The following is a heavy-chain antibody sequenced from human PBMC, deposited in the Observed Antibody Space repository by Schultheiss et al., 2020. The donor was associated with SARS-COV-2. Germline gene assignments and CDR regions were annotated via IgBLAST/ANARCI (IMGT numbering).Heavy chain of an antibody. CDR1: GGSISSSSYY. CDR3: ARGRTYCIGGICHPLDY. Sequence: SETLSLTCTVSGGSISSSSYYWSWIRQPPGKGLEWIGYIYYSGSTNYNPSLKSRVTISVDTSKNQFSLKLSSVTAADTAVYYCARGRTYCIGGICHPLDYWGQGILVTVSS. CDR2: IYYSGST. V-gene: IGHV4-61*05. D-gene: IGHD2-8*02. J-gene: IGHJ4*02.